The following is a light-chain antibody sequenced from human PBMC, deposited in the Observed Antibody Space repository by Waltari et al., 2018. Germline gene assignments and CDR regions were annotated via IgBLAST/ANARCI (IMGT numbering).Light chain of an antibody. CDR1: SSDVGNYNR. CDR3: SSYAGSSKGV. V-gene: IGLV2-23*02. CDR2: AVS. Sequence: QSALPQPASVSGSPGQSITIPCTGTSSDVGNYNRVSWYQQHPGKAPKLMIYAVSKRPSGVSDRFSGSKSGDMASLTISGLQPEDEAEYFCSSYAGSSKGVFGGGTKVTVL. J-gene: IGLJ2*01.